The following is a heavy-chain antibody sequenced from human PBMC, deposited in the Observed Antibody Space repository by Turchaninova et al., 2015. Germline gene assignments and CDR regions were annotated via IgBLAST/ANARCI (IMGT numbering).Heavy chain of an antibody. Sequence: EEQLVEFGGGGGVVGGEAGYAVGVSWYTFRKFAMSGASTAQGKGREWVEGLGRSGGSQYSDSVKGRFTISRYNSANRLFLQMNNLRTDDTAVYYCARYSGFDPQEWFFKTWGGGTLVTVSS. CDR3: ARYSGFDPQEWFFKT. CDR2: LGRSGGSQ. CDR1: WYTFRKFA. V-gene: IGHV3-23*04. D-gene: IGHD5-12*01. J-gene: IGHJ5*02.